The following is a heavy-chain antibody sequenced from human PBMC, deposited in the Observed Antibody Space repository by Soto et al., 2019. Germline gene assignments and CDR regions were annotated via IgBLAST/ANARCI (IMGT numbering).Heavy chain of an antibody. Sequence: EVQLVESGGGVVQPGESLRLSCAASGFTFSAYDMHWVRQTTGKGLEWVSAIGAADDPYYLGSVKGRFTISRENAKNSLYLQMNSLRAEDTAVYYCARLPKGSLVTAWGQGARVTVSS. CDR3: ARLPKGSLVTA. CDR2: IGAADDP. CDR1: GFTFSAYD. J-gene: IGHJ4*02. D-gene: IGHD2-21*02. V-gene: IGHV3-13*05.